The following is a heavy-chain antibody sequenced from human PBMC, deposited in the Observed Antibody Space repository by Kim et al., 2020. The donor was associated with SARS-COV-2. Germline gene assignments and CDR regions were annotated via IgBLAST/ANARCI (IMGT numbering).Heavy chain of an antibody. Sequence: TNYNPSVKSRVSISVDTSKNQFSLTLSAVTAADTAVYYCARGLGVGGLDYWGQGTLVTVSS. D-gene: IGHD3-16*01. CDR2: T. J-gene: IGHJ4*02. CDR3: ARGLGVGGLDY. V-gene: IGHV4-59*09.